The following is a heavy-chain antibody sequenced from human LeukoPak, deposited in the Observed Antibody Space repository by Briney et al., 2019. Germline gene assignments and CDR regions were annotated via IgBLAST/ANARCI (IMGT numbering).Heavy chain of an antibody. CDR2: VYNSGST. Sequence: SETLSLTCTVSGGSINSYYWTWIRQPPGKGLEWIANVYNSGSTNYNPSLKSRVTISVDMFKNQFPLKLTSVTATDTAVYYCARLRSGMDVWGQGTTVTVSS. CDR1: GGSINSYY. V-gene: IGHV4-59*01. CDR3: ARLRSGMDV. J-gene: IGHJ6*02.